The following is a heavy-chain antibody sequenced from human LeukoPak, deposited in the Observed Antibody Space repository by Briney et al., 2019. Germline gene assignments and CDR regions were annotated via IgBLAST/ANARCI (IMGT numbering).Heavy chain of an antibody. CDR3: ARDSGPLFDP. Sequence: PGGSLRLSCAASGFNFTTFTMNWVRQAPGKGLEWVSSISTSNTFIYYADSVKGRFTISRDNANNSLYLQMNDLRVEDTAVYYCARDSGPLFDPWGHGTLVTVSS. J-gene: IGHJ5*02. V-gene: IGHV3-21*01. CDR2: ISTSNTFI. D-gene: IGHD7-27*01. CDR1: GFNFTTFT.